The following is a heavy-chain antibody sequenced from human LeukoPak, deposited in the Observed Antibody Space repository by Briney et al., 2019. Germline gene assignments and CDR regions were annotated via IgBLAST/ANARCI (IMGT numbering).Heavy chain of an antibody. D-gene: IGHD5-18*01. J-gene: IGHJ4*02. V-gene: IGHV4-59*01. CDR2: IYYSGST. CDR3: ARGARGYSYGLGSTYYFDY. CDR1: GGSISSYH. Sequence: SETLSLTCTVSGGSISSYHWSWIRQPPGKGLEWIGYIYYSGSTNYNPSLKSRVTISVDTSKNQFSLKLSSVTAADTAVYYCARGARGYSYGLGSTYYFDYWGQGTLVTVSS.